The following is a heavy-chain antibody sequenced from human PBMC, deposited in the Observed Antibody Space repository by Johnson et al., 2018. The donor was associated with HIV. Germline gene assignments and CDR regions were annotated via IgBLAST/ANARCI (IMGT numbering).Heavy chain of an antibody. CDR1: GFTVSSNY. V-gene: IGHV3-66*01. D-gene: IGHD2-21*02. CDR3: AREPMDCGGDCWGVFDL. CDR2: IYSGGST. Sequence: VQLVESGGGLVQPGGSLRLSCAASGFTVSSNYMSWVRQAPGKGLEWVSVIYSGGSTYYADSVKGRFTISRDNSKNSLYLQMNSLRAEDTALYYCAREPMDCGGDCWGVFDLWGQGTMVTVSS. J-gene: IGHJ3*01.